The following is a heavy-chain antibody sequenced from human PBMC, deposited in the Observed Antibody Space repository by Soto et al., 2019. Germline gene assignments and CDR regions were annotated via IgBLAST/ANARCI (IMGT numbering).Heavy chain of an antibody. CDR2: ISSSSSYI. CDR3: ARDLCSSTSCYQTYYYYYYGMDV. CDR1: GFTFISYS. J-gene: IGHJ6*02. D-gene: IGHD2-2*01. V-gene: IGHV3-21*01. Sequence: PGWSLRLACASSGFTFISYSMNWVRQAPGKGLEWVSSISSSSSYIYYADSVKGRFTISRDNAKNSLYLQMNSLRAEDTAVYYCARDLCSSTSCYQTYYYYYYGMDVWGQGTTVTVSS.